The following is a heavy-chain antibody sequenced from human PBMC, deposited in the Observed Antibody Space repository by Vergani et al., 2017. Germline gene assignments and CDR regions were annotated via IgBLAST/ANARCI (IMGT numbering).Heavy chain of an antibody. CDR2: ISWNSGSI. CDR3: AKAQYYYDSSGYANWFDP. CDR1: GFTFDDYA. J-gene: IGHJ5*02. V-gene: IGHV3-9*01. D-gene: IGHD3-22*01. Sequence: EVQLVESGGGLVQPGRSLRLSCAASGFTFDDYAMHWVRQAPGKGLEWVSGISWNSGSIGYADSVKGRFTISRDNAKNSLYLQMNSLRAEDTALYYCAKAQYYYDSSGYANWFDPWGQGTLVTVSS.